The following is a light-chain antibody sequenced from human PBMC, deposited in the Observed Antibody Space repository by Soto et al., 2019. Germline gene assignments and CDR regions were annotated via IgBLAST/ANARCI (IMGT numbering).Light chain of an antibody. CDR3: QQYGSSPMYT. Sequence: EIVLTQSPGTLSLSPGERATLSCRASQSVSSNYLAWYQQKPGQAPRPLIYGASSRATGIPDRFSGSGSGTDFTLTISRLEPEDFAVYSCQQYGSSPMYTFGQGTKLEIK. V-gene: IGKV3-20*01. CDR1: QSVSSNY. J-gene: IGKJ2*01. CDR2: GAS.